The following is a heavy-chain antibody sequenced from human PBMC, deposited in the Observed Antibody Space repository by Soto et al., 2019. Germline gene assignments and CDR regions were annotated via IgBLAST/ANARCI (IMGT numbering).Heavy chain of an antibody. CDR1: GFTFSSYG. Sequence: GGSLRLSCAASGFTFSSYGMHWVRQAPGKGLEWVAVISYDGSNKYYADSVKGRFTISRDNSKNTLYLQMNSLGAEDTAVYYCARDLGEVAPTRLTGESGYYYGMDVWGQGTTVTVSS. J-gene: IGHJ6*02. CDR2: ISYDGSNK. D-gene: IGHD3-9*01. CDR3: ARDLGEVAPTRLTGESGYYYGMDV. V-gene: IGHV3-30*03.